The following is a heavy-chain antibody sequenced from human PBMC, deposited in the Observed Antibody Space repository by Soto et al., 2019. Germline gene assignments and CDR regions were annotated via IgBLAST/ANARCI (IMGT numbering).Heavy chain of an antibody. J-gene: IGHJ6*02. CDR3: ARLARGVILYYYGMDV. Sequence: ASVKVCCKAYGYTITSYGMSWVRQPPGQGLEWMGWISAYNGNTNYAQKLQGRVTMTTDTSTSTAYMELRSLRSDDTAMYYCARLARGVILYYYGMDVWGQGTTVTVSS. CDR1: GYTITSYG. V-gene: IGHV1-18*01. D-gene: IGHD3-10*01. CDR2: ISAYNGNT.